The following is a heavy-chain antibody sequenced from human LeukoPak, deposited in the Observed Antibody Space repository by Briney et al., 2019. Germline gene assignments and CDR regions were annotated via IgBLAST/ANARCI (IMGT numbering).Heavy chain of an antibody. CDR2: ISYDGSNK. D-gene: IGHD1-1*01. J-gene: IGHJ3*02. V-gene: IGHV3-30*18. Sequence: GGSLRLSCAASGFTFSSYGMHWVRQAPGKGLEWGAVISYDGSNKYYADSVKGRFTISRDNAKNTLYLQMKSLRAEDTAVYYCEKDSNEYRLLGFFYIWGQGTMVTVSS. CDR1: GFTFSSYG. CDR3: EKDSNEYRLLGFFYI.